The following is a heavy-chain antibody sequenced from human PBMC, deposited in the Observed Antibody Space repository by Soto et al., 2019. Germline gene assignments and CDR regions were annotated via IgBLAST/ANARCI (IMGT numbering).Heavy chain of an antibody. CDR3: EKDLSGSYSPGYLDY. CDR2: ISGSGGST. Sequence: PWGSLRLSCAASGFTFSSYVMSWVRQAPGKGLEWVSTISGSGGSTYYADSVKGRFTISRDNSKNTLYLQMNSLRAEDTAVYYCEKDLSGSYSPGYLDYWGQGTLVTVSS. D-gene: IGHD1-26*01. J-gene: IGHJ4*02. CDR1: GFTFSSYV. V-gene: IGHV3-23*01.